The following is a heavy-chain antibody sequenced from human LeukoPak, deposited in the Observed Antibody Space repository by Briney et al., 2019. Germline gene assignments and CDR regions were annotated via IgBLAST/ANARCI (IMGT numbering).Heavy chain of an antibody. Sequence: SETLSLTCTVSGGSISSSSYYWGWIRQSPGKGLEWIGSIYYSGSTYYNPSLKSRVTISVDTSKNQFSLNLNSVTAADTAVYFCARDEGSAYPFDYWGQGTLVTVSS. CDR3: ARDEGSAYPFDY. J-gene: IGHJ4*02. CDR2: IYYSGST. D-gene: IGHD3-22*01. V-gene: IGHV4-39*07. CDR1: GGSISSSSYY.